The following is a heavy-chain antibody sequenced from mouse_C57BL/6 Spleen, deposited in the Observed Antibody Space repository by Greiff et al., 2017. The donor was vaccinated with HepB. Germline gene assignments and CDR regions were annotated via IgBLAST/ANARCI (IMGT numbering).Heavy chain of an antibody. CDR3: ARSGYYGSSLYYFDY. V-gene: IGHV1-55*01. CDR2: IYPGSGST. CDR1: GYTFTSYW. J-gene: IGHJ2*01. D-gene: IGHD1-1*01. Sequence: VQLKQPGAELVKPGASVKMSCKASGYTFTSYWITWVKQRPGQGLEWIGDIYPGSGSTNYNEKFKSKATLTVDTSSSTAYMQLSSLTSEDSAVYYCARSGYYGSSLYYFDYWGQGTTLTVSS.